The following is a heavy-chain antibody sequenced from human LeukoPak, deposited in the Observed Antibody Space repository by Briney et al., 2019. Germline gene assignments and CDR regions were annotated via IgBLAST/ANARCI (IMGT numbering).Heavy chain of an antibody. D-gene: IGHD3-16*01. V-gene: IGHV3-30*03. CDR3: ARGAYYFDY. CDR1: GFTFSSYG. J-gene: IGHJ4*02. Sequence: PGGSLRLSCAASGFTFSSYGMHWVRQAPGKGLEWVAVISYDGSNKYYADSVKGRFTISRDNAKNSLYLQMNSLRDEDTAVYYCARGAYYFDYWGQGTLVTVSS. CDR2: ISYDGSNK.